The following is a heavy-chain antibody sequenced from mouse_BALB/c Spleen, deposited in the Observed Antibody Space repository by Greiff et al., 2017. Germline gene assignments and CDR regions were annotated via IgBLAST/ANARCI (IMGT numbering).Heavy chain of an antibody. V-gene: IGHV1-69*02. Sequence: QVQLQQPGAELVKPGAPVKLSCKASGYTFTSYWMNWVKQRPGRGLEWIGRIDPSDSETHYNQKFKDKATLTVDKSSSTAYIQLSSLTSEDSAVYYCARSGPYWYFDVWGAGTTVTVAS. D-gene: IGHD3-1*01. CDR2: IDPSDSET. CDR3: ARSGPYWYFDV. J-gene: IGHJ1*01. CDR1: GYTFTSYW.